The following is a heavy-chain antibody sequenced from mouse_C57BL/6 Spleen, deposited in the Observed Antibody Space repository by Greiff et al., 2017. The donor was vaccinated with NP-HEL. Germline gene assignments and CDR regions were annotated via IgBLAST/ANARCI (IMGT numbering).Heavy chain of an antibody. Sequence: VMLVESGPGLVQPSQSLSITCTVSGFSLTSYGVHWVRQSPGKGLEWLGVIWSGGSTDYNAAFISRLSISKDNSKSQVFFKMNSLQADDTAIYYCARNDYYGNLYFDYWGQGTTLTVSS. CDR2: IWSGGST. J-gene: IGHJ2*01. CDR3: ARNDYYGNLYFDY. V-gene: IGHV2-2*01. D-gene: IGHD2-1*01. CDR1: GFSLTSYG.